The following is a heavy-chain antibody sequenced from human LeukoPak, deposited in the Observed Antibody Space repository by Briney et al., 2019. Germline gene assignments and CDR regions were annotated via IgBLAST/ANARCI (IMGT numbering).Heavy chain of an antibody. V-gene: IGHV1-8*03. CDR1: GYTFTSYD. J-gene: IGHJ4*02. CDR3: ARDRYYGSGSCYGY. Sequence: ASVKVSCKASGYTFTSYDINWVRQATGQGLEWMGWMNPNSGNTGYAQKFQGRVTITRNTSISTAYMELSSLRSEDTAVYYCARDRYYGSGSCYGYWGQGTLVTVSS. D-gene: IGHD3-10*01. CDR2: MNPNSGNT.